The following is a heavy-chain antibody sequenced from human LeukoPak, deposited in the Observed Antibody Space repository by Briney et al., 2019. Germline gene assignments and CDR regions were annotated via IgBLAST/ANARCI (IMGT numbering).Heavy chain of an antibody. CDR3: ARGPEWDPRGSWFDP. J-gene: IGHJ5*02. Sequence: QPGGSLRLSCAASGFTFSSYEMNWVRQAPGKGLEWVAVISYDGSNKYYADSVKGRFTISRDNSKNTLYLQMNSLRAEDTAVYYCARGPEWDPRGSWFDPWGQGTLVTVSS. CDR2: ISYDGSNK. CDR1: GFTFSSYE. D-gene: IGHD1-26*01. V-gene: IGHV3-30*04.